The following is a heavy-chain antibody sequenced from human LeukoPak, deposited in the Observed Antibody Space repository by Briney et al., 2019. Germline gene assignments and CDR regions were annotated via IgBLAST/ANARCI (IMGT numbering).Heavy chain of an antibody. Sequence: SETLSLTCTVSGGFISGSNYDWGWIRQPPGKGLEWLSSIYDSGRTYYSPSLKSRLTMSVDTSKTQISLRLSSVTAADTAVYYCASPLNAYGGYKVHWGQGILVTVSS. CDR3: ASPLNAYGGYKVH. CDR1: GGFISGSNYD. CDR2: IYDSGRT. D-gene: IGHD5-12*01. J-gene: IGHJ4*02. V-gene: IGHV4-39*01.